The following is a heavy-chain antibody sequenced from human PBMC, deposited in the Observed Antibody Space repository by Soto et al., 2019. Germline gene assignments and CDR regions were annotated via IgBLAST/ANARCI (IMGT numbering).Heavy chain of an antibody. D-gene: IGHD3-9*01. CDR2: ISGSGGST. Sequence: PGGSLRLSCAASGFTFSSYAMSWVRQAPGKGLEWVSAISGSGGSTYYADSVKGRFTISRDNSKNTLYLQMNSLRAEDTAVYYCAKGPGFYDTNQMDVWGKGTTVTVSS. CDR1: GFTFSSYA. CDR3: AKGPGFYDTNQMDV. J-gene: IGHJ6*04. V-gene: IGHV3-23*01.